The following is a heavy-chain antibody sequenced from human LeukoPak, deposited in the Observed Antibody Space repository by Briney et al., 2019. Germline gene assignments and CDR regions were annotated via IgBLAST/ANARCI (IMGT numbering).Heavy chain of an antibody. Sequence: GASVKVSCKASGYTFTSNDINWVRQATGQGLEWMGWMNPENGKTGSAQKFQGRVTITADKSTSTAYMELSSLRSEDTAVYYCARESSSPDYDFWSGQPSPIDYWGQGTLVTVSS. J-gene: IGHJ4*02. CDR1: GYTFTSND. V-gene: IGHV1-8*01. CDR2: MNPENGKT. CDR3: ARESSSPDYDFWSGQPSPIDY. D-gene: IGHD3-3*01.